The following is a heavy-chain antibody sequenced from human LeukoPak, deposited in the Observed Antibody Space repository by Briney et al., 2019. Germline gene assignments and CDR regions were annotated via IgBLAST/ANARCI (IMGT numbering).Heavy chain of an antibody. Sequence: GRSLRLSCAASGFTFSSYAMHWVRQAPGKGLEWVALISYNGRNKYYADSVKGRFTISRDNSKNTLYLQMNSLRGEDTAVYYCAREAEALDYWGRGTLVTVSS. CDR3: AREAEALDY. J-gene: IGHJ4*02. CDR1: GFTFSSYA. CDR2: ISYNGRNK. D-gene: IGHD6-25*01. V-gene: IGHV3-30*04.